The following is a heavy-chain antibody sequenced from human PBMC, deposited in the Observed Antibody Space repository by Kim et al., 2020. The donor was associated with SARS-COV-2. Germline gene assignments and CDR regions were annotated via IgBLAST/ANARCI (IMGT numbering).Heavy chain of an antibody. J-gene: IGHJ4*02. Sequence: ANSVKGRFTISRDDSKNTLYLQMGSLRAEDMAVYYCARAGRYSSSSDVDYWGQGTLVTVSS. V-gene: IGHV3-64*01. D-gene: IGHD6-6*01. CDR3: ARAGRYSSSSDVDY.